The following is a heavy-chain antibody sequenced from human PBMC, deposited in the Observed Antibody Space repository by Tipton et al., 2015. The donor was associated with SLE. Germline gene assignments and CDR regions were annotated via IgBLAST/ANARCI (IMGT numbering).Heavy chain of an antibody. D-gene: IGHD2-2*01. CDR2: VHTSGST. Sequence: PSLTCTVSGSSISNYYWSWIRQSAGKGLEWIGRVHTSGSTSYNPSLQSRLTMSLDTSNNQLYLRLSSVTAADTALYYCVRVIVPASRGAFDIWGQGTMVTVSS. CDR3: VRVIVPASRGAFDI. CDR1: GSSISNYY. J-gene: IGHJ3*02. V-gene: IGHV4-4*07.